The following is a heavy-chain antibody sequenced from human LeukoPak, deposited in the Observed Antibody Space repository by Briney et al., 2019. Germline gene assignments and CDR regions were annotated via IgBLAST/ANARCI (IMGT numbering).Heavy chain of an antibody. Sequence: GGSLRLSCAASGFTFSSYGMHWVRQAPGKGLEWVAFIRYDGSNEYYADSVKGRFTISRDNSKNTLYLQMNSLRAEDTAVYYCAKGGTGYYYGMDVWGQGTTVTVSS. J-gene: IGHJ6*02. V-gene: IGHV3-30*02. CDR3: AKGGTGYYYGMDV. CDR2: IRYDGSNE. D-gene: IGHD1-26*01. CDR1: GFTFSSYG.